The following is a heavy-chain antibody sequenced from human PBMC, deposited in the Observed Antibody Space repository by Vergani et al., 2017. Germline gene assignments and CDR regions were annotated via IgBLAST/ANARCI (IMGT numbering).Heavy chain of an antibody. V-gene: IGHV1-69*04. D-gene: IGHD6-13*01. Sequence: QVQLVQSGAEVKKPGSSVKVSCKASGGTFSSYVISWVRQAPGQGLEWMGRIIPILGIATYAQKFQGRVTITADKSTSTAYMELSSLRSEGTAVYYCARDRYSSTPTPPDYWGQGTLVTVSS. CDR2: IIPILGIA. CDR1: GGTFSSYV. J-gene: IGHJ4*02. CDR3: ARDRYSSTPTPPDY.